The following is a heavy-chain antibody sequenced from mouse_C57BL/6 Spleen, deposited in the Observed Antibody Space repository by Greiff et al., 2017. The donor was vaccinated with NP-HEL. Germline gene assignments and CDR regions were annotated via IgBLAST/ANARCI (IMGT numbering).Heavy chain of an antibody. CDR3: ARSGVVYYAMDY. D-gene: IGHD1-1*02. Sequence: VQLQQSGPELVKPGASVKISCKASGYAFSSSWMNWVKQRPGKGLEWIGRLYPGDGDTNYNGKFKGKATLTADKSSSTAYMQFSSLTSEDSAVYFCARSGVVYYAMDYWGQGTSVTVSS. CDR1: GYAFSSSW. V-gene: IGHV1-82*01. CDR2: LYPGDGDT. J-gene: IGHJ4*01.